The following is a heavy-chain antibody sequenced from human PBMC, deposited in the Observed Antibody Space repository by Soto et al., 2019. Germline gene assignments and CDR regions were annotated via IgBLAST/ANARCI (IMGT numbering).Heavy chain of an antibody. Sequence: PGGSLRLSCVASGFSFSSYDMSWVRQAPGKGLEWVSFIIGSSGTTYYADSVKGRFTISRDNSKNTLYLQMSRLGAEDTAAYYCAKGSTYSFYFDHWGQGTLVTVSS. CDR1: GFSFSSYD. V-gene: IGHV3-23*01. D-gene: IGHD5-18*01. J-gene: IGHJ4*01. CDR2: IIGSSGTT. CDR3: AKGSTYSFYFDH.